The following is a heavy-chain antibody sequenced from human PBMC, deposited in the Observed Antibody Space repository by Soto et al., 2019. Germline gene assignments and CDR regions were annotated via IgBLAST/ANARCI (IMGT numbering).Heavy chain of an antibody. CDR2: IDWDDDK. CDR3: ARTHSRGSYSSGLYYFDY. J-gene: IGHJ4*02. D-gene: IGHD6-19*01. V-gene: IGHV2-70*01. Sequence: SGPTLVNPTQTLTLTCTFSGFSLSTSGMCVSWIRQPPGKALEWLALIDWDDDKYYSTSLKTRLTISKDTSKNQVVLTMTNMDPVDTATYYCARTHSRGSYSSGLYYFDYWGQVTLVPVSS. CDR1: GFSLSTSGMC.